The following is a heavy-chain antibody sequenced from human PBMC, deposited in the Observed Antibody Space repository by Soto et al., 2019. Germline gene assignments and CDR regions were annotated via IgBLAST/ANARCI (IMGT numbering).Heavy chain of an antibody. CDR2: ISGSGGST. CDR3: AKEGNYDILTGYPYFDY. CDR1: GFTFSSYA. Sequence: GGSLRLSCAASGFTFSSYAMSWVRQAPGKGLDWVSVISGSGGSTYYADSVKGRFTISRDNSKNTLYLQMNSLRAEDTAVYYCAKEGNYDILTGYPYFDYWGQGTLVTVSS. V-gene: IGHV3-23*01. D-gene: IGHD3-9*01. J-gene: IGHJ4*02.